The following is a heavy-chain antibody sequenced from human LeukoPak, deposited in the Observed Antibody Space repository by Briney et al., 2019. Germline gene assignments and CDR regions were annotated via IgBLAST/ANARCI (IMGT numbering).Heavy chain of an antibody. CDR2: INWNGGST. Sequence: GGSLRLSCAASGFTFDDYGMSWVRQASGKGLEWVSGINWNGGSTGYADSVKGRFTISRDTSKNTLYLQMNSLRAEDTAVYYCAKGDSSAWYFFDYWGQGTLVTVSS. J-gene: IGHJ4*02. D-gene: IGHD6-19*01. CDR3: AKGDSSAWYFFDY. CDR1: GFTFDDYG. V-gene: IGHV3-20*04.